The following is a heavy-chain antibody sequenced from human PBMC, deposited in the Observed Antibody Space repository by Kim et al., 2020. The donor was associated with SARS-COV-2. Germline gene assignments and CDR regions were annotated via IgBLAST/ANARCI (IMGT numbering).Heavy chain of an antibody. CDR3: AKALVPAAISGYFQL. CDR1: GFTFSSYG. Sequence: GGSLRLSCAASGFTFSSYGMHWVRQAPGKGLEWVAVISYDGSNKYYADSVKGRFTISRDNSKNTLYLQMNSLRAEDTAVYYCAKALVPAAISGYFQLWGQGTLVTVSS. CDR2: ISYDGSNK. J-gene: IGHJ1*01. V-gene: IGHV3-30*18. D-gene: IGHD2-2*01.